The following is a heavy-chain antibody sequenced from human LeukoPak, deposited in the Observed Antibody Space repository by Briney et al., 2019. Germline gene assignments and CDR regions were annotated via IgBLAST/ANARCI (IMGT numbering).Heavy chain of an antibody. D-gene: IGHD5-12*01. CDR3: ARGFVDIVATTEHGNWFDP. CDR1: GFTFSSYA. CDR2: ISYDGSNK. Sequence: GGSLRLSCAASGFTFSSYAMHWVRQAPGKGLERVAVISYDGSNKYYADSVKGRFTISRDNSKNTLYLQMNSLRAEDTAVYYCARGFVDIVATTEHGNWFDPWGQGTLVTVSS. V-gene: IGHV3-30-3*01. J-gene: IGHJ5*02.